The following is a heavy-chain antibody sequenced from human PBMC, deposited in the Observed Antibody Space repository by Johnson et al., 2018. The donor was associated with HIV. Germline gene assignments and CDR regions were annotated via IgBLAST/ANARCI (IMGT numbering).Heavy chain of an antibody. CDR3: ASSAFDI. Sequence: VQLVESGGGVVQPGRSLRLSCAASGFTFSSYAMHWVRQAPGKGLEWVAVISYDGRNKYYADSVKGRFTISRDNSKNTLYLQMNSLRAEDTAVYYCASSAFDIWGQGTMVTVSS. V-gene: IGHV3-30*04. CDR1: GFTFSSYA. CDR2: ISYDGRNK. J-gene: IGHJ3*02.